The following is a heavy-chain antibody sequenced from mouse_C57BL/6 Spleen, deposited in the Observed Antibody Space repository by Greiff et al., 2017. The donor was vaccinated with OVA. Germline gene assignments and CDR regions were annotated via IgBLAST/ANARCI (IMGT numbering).Heavy chain of an antibody. D-gene: IGHD1-1*01. J-gene: IGHJ1*03. CDR1: GYTFTTYP. CDR2: FHPYNDDT. V-gene: IGHV1-47*01. CDR3: AIITTVVDGNFDV. Sequence: VQLQQSGAELVKPGASVKMSCKASGYTFTTYPIEWMKQNHGKSLEWIGNFHPYNDDTKYNEKFKGKATLTVEKSSSTVFLELSRLTSDDSAVYYCAIITTVVDGNFDVWGTGTTVTVSS.